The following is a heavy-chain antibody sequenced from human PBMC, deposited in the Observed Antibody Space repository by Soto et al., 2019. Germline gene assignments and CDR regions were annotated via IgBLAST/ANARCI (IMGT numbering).Heavy chain of an antibody. CDR3: ASSTFYYDRSTYSYHYYAMDV. V-gene: IGHV3-48*03. Sequence: VGSLRLSCAASGFSFSSYEMNWVRQAPGKGLEWISFINTDASIIYYADSVKGRFTISRDNAKNSLYLEMNSLRAEDTALYYCASSTFYYDRSTYSYHYYAMDVWGQGTTVTVSS. J-gene: IGHJ6*02. CDR2: INTDASII. CDR1: GFSFSSYE. D-gene: IGHD3-22*01.